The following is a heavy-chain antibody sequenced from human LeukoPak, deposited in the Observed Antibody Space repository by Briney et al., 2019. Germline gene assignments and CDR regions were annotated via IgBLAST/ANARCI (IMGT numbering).Heavy chain of an antibody. D-gene: IGHD3-10*01. CDR3: ARDSGTTGEVKFDP. J-gene: IGHJ5*02. V-gene: IGHV4-39*07. CDR1: GGSITTTTYH. Sequence: SETLSLTCTVSGGSITTTTYHWGWIRQSPGKGLEWIGSVHYSGSTYYNPSLKSRVSISLDTSKSQFSLKLNFGTAADTAVYYCARDSGTTGEVKFDPWGQSTLVTVSS. CDR2: VHYSGST.